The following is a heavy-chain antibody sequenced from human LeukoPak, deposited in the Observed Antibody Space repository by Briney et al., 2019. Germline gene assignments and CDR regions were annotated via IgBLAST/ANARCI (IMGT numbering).Heavy chain of an antibody. D-gene: IGHD3-10*01. CDR3: AKDLAVLTSLYYFDY. V-gene: IGHV3-30*18. J-gene: IGHJ4*02. CDR1: GFTFSSYG. CDR2: ISYDGSNK. Sequence: PGGSLRLSCAASGFTFSSYGMHWVRQAPGKGLEWVAVISYDGSNKYYADSVKGRFTISRDNSKNTLYLQMNSLRAEDTAVYYCAKDLAVLTSLYYFDYWGQGTLVTVSS.